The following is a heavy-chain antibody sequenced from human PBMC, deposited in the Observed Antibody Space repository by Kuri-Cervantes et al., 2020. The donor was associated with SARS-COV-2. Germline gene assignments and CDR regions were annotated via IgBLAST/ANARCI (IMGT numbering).Heavy chain of an antibody. CDR1: GFPFSNFG. V-gene: IGHV3-30*18. CDR2: ISYDTTNK. Sequence: GGSLRLSCAASGFPFSNFGMHWVRQAPGKGLEWVAIISYDTTNKYYADSVKGRFTVSRDDSKSTLYLQMNSLRTEDTALYYCAKPFHDYSDYGGAFDIWGQGTMVTVSS. CDR3: AKPFHDYSDYGGAFDI. J-gene: IGHJ3*02. D-gene: IGHD4-11*01.